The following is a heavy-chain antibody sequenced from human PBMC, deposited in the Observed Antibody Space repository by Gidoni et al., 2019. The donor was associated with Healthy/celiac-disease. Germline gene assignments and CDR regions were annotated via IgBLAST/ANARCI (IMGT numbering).Heavy chain of an antibody. Sequence: EVQLVESGGGLVQPGGSLRLSCAASGFTFSSYWMSWVRQAPGKGLEWVANIKQDGSEKYYVDSVKGRFTISRDNAKNSLYLQMNSLRAEDTAVYYCARIGGGVDSSGYYSYYFDYWGQGTLVTVSS. V-gene: IGHV3-7*01. D-gene: IGHD3-22*01. J-gene: IGHJ4*02. CDR2: IKQDGSEK. CDR1: GFTFSSYW. CDR3: ARIGGGVDSSGYYSYYFDY.